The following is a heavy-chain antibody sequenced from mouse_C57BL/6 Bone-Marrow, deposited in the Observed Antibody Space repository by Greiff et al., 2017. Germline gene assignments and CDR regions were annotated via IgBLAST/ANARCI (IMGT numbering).Heavy chain of an antibody. D-gene: IGHD1-1*02. CDR3: ARQGGGIDY. CDR1: GFTFSDYY. CDR2: ISNGGGST. J-gene: IGHJ2*01. V-gene: IGHV5-12*01. Sequence: EVQGVESGGGLVQPGGSLKLSCAASGFTFSDYYMYWVRQTPEKRLEWVAYISNGGGSTYYPDTVKGRSTISRDNATNTLYLQMSRLKSEDTAMYYCARQGGGIDYWGQGTTLTVSS.